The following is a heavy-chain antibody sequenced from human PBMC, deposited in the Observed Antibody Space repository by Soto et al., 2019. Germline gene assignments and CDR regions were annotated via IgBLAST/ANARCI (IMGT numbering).Heavy chain of an antibody. D-gene: IGHD5-12*01. J-gene: IGHJ6*02. V-gene: IGHV4-4*02. Sequence: SETLSLTCXVSGGSISSSNWWSWVRQPPGKGLEWIGEIYHSGSTNYNPSLKSRVTISVDKSKNQFSLKLSSVTAADTAVYYCARAEVATMIWGVYGMDVWGQGTTVTVSS. CDR2: IYHSGST. CDR3: ARAEVATMIWGVYGMDV. CDR1: GGSISSSNW.